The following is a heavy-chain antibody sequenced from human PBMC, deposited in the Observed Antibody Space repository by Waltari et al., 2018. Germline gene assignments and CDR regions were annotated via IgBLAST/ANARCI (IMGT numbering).Heavy chain of an antibody. V-gene: IGHV4-59*01. CDR2: IYYSGST. J-gene: IGHJ4*02. D-gene: IGHD5-18*01. CDR3: ARGNTAMVAYYFDY. Sequence: QVQLQESGPGLVKPSETLSLTCTVSGGSISSYYWSWIRQPPGKGLEWIGYIYYSGSTNHNPSLKSRVTISVDTSKNQFSLKLSSVTAADTAVYYCARGNTAMVAYYFDYWGQGTLVTVSS. CDR1: GGSISSYY.